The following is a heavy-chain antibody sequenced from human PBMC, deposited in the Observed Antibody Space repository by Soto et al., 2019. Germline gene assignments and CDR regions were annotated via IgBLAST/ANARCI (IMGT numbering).Heavy chain of an antibody. D-gene: IGHD5-18*01. CDR2: FDPEDGET. CDR3: AMGTAISYYYGMDV. J-gene: IGHJ6*02. Sequence: GASVKVSCKVSGYTLTELSMHWVRQAPGKGLEWMGGFDPEDGETIYAQKFQGRVTMTEDTSTDTAYMELSSLRSEDTAVYYCAMGTAISYYYGMDVWGQGTTVTVSS. V-gene: IGHV1-24*01. CDR1: GYTLTELS.